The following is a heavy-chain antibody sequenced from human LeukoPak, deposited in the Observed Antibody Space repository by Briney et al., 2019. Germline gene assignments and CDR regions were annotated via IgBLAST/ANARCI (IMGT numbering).Heavy chain of an antibody. CDR1: GFTFTTSA. Sequence: SVKVSCKASGFTFTTSAVQWVRQARGQHLEWIGWIVVGSGNTNYAQKFQERVTVIRDMSTSTAYMELSSLRSEDTAVYYCAAGYCSGGSCYPYYYYGMDVWGQGTTVTVSS. J-gene: IGHJ6*02. CDR3: AAGYCSGGSCYPYYYYGMDV. CDR2: IVVGSGNT. V-gene: IGHV1-58*01. D-gene: IGHD2-15*01.